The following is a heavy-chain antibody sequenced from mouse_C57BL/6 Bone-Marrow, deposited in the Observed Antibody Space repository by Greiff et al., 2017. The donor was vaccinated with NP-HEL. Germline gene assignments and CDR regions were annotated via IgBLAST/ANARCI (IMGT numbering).Heavy chain of an antibody. J-gene: IGHJ3*01. CDR2: IDPETGGT. D-gene: IGHD4-1*01. CDR1: GYTFTDYE. Sequence: QVQLKESGAELVRPGASVTLSCKASGYTFTDYEMHWVKQTPVHGLEWIGAIDPETGGTAYNQKFKGKAILTADKSSSTAYMELRSLTSEDSAVYYCTPNWAGFAYWGQGTLVTVSA. V-gene: IGHV1-15*01. CDR3: TPNWAGFAY.